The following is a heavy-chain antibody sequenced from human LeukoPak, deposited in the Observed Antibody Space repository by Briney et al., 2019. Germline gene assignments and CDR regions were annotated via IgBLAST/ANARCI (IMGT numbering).Heavy chain of an antibody. CDR3: ARRPLVATYSYFDY. CDR1: GYTFTSYG. CDR2: TSAYNGNT. Sequence: GASVKVSCKASGYTFTSYGISWVRQAPGQGLEWMGWTSAYNGNTNYAQKLQGRVTMTTDTSTSTAYMELRSLRSDDTAVYYCARRPLVATYSYFDYWGQGTLVTVSS. D-gene: IGHD5-12*01. V-gene: IGHV1-18*01. J-gene: IGHJ4*02.